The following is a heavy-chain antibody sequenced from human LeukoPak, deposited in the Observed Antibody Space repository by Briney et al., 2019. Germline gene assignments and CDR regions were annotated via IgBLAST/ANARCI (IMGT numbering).Heavy chain of an antibody. V-gene: IGHV1-69*06. Sequence: SVKVSCKASGGTFSSYAISWVRQAPGQGLEWMGGIIPIFGTANYAQKFQGRVTITADKSTSTAYMELISLRSEDTAVYYCARESGVAGYYYMDVWGKGTTVTVSS. D-gene: IGHD1-26*01. CDR3: ARESGVAGYYYMDV. CDR2: IIPIFGTA. CDR1: GGTFSSYA. J-gene: IGHJ6*03.